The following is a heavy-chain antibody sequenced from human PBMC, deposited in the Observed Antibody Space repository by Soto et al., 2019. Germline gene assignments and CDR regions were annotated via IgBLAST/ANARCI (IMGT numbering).Heavy chain of an antibody. CDR2: IYSGGST. CDR3: ARLEGWYPNHWFDP. V-gene: IGHV3-66*01. D-gene: IGHD6-19*01. CDR1: GFTVSSNY. Sequence: GGSLRLSCAASGFTVSSNYMSWVRQAPGKGLEWVSVIYSGGSTYYTDSVKGRFTISRDNSKNTLYLQMNSLRAEDTAVYYCARLEGWYPNHWFDPWGQGTLVTVSS. J-gene: IGHJ5*02.